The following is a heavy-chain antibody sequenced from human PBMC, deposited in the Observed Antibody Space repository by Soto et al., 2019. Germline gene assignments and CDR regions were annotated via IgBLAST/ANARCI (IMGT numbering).Heavy chain of an antibody. D-gene: IGHD5-18*01. CDR3: ARGGVTAMVSSGWFEP. J-gene: IGHJ5*02. CDR2: IYYSGST. V-gene: IGHV4-30-4*01. Sequence: QVQLQESGPGLVKPSQTLSLTCTVSGGSISSGDYYWSWIRQPPGKGLEWIGYIYYSGSTYYNPSLKSRVTISVDTSKNQFSLKLSSVTAADTAVYYCARGGVTAMVSSGWFEPWGQGTLVTVSS. CDR1: GGSISSGDYY.